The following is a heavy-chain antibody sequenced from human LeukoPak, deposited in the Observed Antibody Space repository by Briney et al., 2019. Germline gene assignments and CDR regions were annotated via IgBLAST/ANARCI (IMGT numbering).Heavy chain of an antibody. CDR3: ARDDCSGGSCYSFQGY. J-gene: IGHJ4*02. D-gene: IGHD2-15*01. V-gene: IGHV3-30-3*01. Sequence: GGSLRPSCAASGFIFTSYAMNWVRQAPGKGLEWVAVISFDGSDKYYADSVKGRFTISRDNSENTLYLQMNSLRAEDTAVYYCARDDCSGGSCYSFQGYWGQGTLVTVSS. CDR1: GFIFTSYA. CDR2: ISFDGSDK.